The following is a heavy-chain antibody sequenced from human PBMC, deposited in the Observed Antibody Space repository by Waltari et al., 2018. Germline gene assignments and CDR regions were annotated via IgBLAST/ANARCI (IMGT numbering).Heavy chain of an antibody. J-gene: IGHJ4*02. Sequence: QVQLQQWGAGLLKPSETLSLTCAVYGGSFSGYYWSWIRQPPGKGLEWIGEINHSGSTNYNPSLKSRGTISVDTSKNQFSLKLSSVTAADTAVYYCARPGTYCSGGSCSGPFDYWGQGTLVTVSS. CDR3: ARPGTYCSGGSCSGPFDY. CDR1: GGSFSGYY. D-gene: IGHD2-15*01. V-gene: IGHV4-34*01. CDR2: INHSGST.